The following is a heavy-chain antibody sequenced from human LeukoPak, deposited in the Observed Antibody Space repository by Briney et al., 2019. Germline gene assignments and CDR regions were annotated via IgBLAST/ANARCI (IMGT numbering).Heavy chain of an antibody. CDR1: GGSISSGGYS. Sequence: SETLSLTCAVSGGSISSGGYSWSWIRQPPGKGLEWIGYIYHSGSTNYNPSLKSRVTISVDKSKNQFSLKLSPVTAADTAVYYCARRPPVAGKAFDIWGQGTMVTVSS. CDR2: IYHSGST. V-gene: IGHV4-30-2*01. J-gene: IGHJ3*02. CDR3: ARRPPVAGKAFDI. D-gene: IGHD6-13*01.